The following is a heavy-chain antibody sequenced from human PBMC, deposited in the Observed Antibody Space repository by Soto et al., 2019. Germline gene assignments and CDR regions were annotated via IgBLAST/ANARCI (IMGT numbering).Heavy chain of an antibody. V-gene: IGHV1-69*01. Sequence: QVQLVQSGAEVKKPGSSVRVSCTASGGTFSSDSVSWVRQARGEGLEWMGGIIPMFGTPTYSEKFQGRITNPADQSASTVFLEPRTLRSEDTAPNFCAREGGSEGAVKTYGDAYNWFDPWGPGTQVTVSS. CDR1: GGTFSSDS. CDR3: AREGGSEGAVKTYGDAYNWFDP. CDR2: IIPMFGTP. D-gene: IGHD4-17*01. J-gene: IGHJ5*02.